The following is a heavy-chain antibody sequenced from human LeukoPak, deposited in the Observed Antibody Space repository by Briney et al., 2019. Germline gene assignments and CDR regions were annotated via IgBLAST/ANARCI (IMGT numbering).Heavy chain of an antibody. CDR3: TRSSSAWYSDY. CDR2: IRSKAYGGTT. D-gene: IGHD6-19*01. J-gene: IGHJ4*02. Sequence: GGSLSLPCAASGFTFRSYAMSWVRQAPGKGLEWVGFIRSKAYGGTTEYAASVKGRFIISRDDFKSIAYLQMNSLKTEDTAVYYCTRSSSAWYSDYWGEARLVTVSS. CDR1: GFTFRSYA. V-gene: IGHV3-49*04.